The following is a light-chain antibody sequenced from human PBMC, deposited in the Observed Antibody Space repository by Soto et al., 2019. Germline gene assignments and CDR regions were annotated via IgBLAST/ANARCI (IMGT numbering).Light chain of an antibody. V-gene: IGLV2-14*01. CDR2: EVT. CDR3: SSYTTSSTYV. J-gene: IGLJ1*01. CDR1: SNDVGGYNY. Sequence: QSALTQPASVSGSAGQSITISCTGTSNDVGGYNYVSWYQQHLGKAPKLMIYEVTNRPSGISNRFSGSKSGNTASLTISGLQAEDEADYYCSSYTTSSTYVFGTGTKVTVL.